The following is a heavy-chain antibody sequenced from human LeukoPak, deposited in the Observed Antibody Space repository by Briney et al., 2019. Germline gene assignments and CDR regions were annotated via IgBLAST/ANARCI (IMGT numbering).Heavy chain of an antibody. CDR2: INHSGST. V-gene: IGHV4-34*01. CDR1: GGSFSGYY. D-gene: IGHD3-10*01. J-gene: IGHJ4*02. Sequence: PSETLSLTCAVYGGSFSGYYWSWIRQPPGKGLEWIGEINHSGSTNYNPSLKSRVTISVGTSKNQFSLKLSSVTAADTAVYYCARPRTYYYGSGSYYPYWGQGTLVTVSS. CDR3: ARPRTYYYGSGSYYPY.